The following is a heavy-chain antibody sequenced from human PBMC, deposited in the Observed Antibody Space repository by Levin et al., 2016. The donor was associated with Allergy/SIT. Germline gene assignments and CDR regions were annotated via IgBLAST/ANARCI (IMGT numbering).Heavy chain of an antibody. Sequence: GSLRLSCTVSGGSISSFYWGWIRQPPGKGLEWIGNVHYSGTTTYNPSLKSRVTISLHTPKNQISLKLTSVTAADTAVYHCARSLYNTNWYSVDFWGQGTLVTVSS. J-gene: IGHJ4*02. V-gene: IGHV4-59*08. CDR3: ARSLYNTNWYSVDF. D-gene: IGHD1-7*01. CDR2: VHYSGTT. CDR1: GGSISSFY.